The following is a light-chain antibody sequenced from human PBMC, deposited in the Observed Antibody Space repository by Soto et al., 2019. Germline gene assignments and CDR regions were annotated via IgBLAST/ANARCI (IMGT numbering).Light chain of an antibody. CDR2: DAS. V-gene: IGKV3-20*01. CDR3: QQYGTSSALT. Sequence: EIVLTQSPGTLSLSPGERATLSCRASLSVGSSYLAWYQQQPGQAPRLLIYDASSRATGIPDRFGGSGSGTDFTLTISSLEPEDFAVYYCQQYGTSSALTFGGGTKVEIK. J-gene: IGKJ4*01. CDR1: LSVGSSY.